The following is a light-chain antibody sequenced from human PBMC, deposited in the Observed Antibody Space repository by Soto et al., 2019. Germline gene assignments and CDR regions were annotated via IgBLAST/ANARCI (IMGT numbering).Light chain of an antibody. J-gene: IGKJ1*01. Sequence: DIVMTQSPDSLAVSLGERATINCKSSQSVLSSSNNKNYLDWYQQKPGRPPKLLIYWASTRESGVPDRFSGSGSGTDFTLTISSLQAEDVAVYYCQQYYNAPWTFGQGTTVEIK. V-gene: IGKV4-1*01. CDR1: QSVLSSSNNKNY. CDR3: QQYYNAPWT. CDR2: WAS.